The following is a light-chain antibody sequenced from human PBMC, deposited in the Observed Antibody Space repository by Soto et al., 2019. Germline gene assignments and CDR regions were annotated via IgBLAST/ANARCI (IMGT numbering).Light chain of an antibody. Sequence: DIQMTQSPSSLSASVGDRVTITCQASQDISNYLNWYQQKPGKAPKVLIYDASNLGTGVPSRFSGSGSGTDFTFTISSLQPEDNATYYCQQHDSLPWTFGQGTKVDIK. CDR2: DAS. J-gene: IGKJ1*01. V-gene: IGKV1-33*01. CDR1: QDISNY. CDR3: QQHDSLPWT.